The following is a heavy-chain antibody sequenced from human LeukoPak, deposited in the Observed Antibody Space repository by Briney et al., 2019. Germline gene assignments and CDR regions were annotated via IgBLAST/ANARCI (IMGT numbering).Heavy chain of an antibody. J-gene: IGHJ4*02. CDR2: ISSSSSYI. V-gene: IGHV3-21*01. Sequence: GGSLRLSCAASGFTFSSYSMNWVRQAPGKGLEWVSSISSSSSYIYYADSVKGRFTISRDNAKNSLYLQMNSLRAEDTAVYYCSSLDGGFDVYYWGQGTLVTVSS. D-gene: IGHD3-10*01. CDR1: GFTFSSYS. CDR3: SSLDGGFDVYY.